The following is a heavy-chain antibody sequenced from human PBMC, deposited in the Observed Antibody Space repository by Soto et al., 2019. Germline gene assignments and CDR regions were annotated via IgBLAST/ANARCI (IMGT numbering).Heavy chain of an antibody. J-gene: IGHJ6*02. V-gene: IGHV4-30-2*01. CDR1: GCSISSGGYS. CDR2: IYHSGST. Sequence: PSETRSLTCGGSGCSISSGGYSWSWIRQPPGKGLEWIGYIYHSGSTYYNPSLKSRVTISVDRSKNQFSLKLSSVTAADTAVYYCARVPDVWGQGTTVTVS. CDR3: ARVPDV.